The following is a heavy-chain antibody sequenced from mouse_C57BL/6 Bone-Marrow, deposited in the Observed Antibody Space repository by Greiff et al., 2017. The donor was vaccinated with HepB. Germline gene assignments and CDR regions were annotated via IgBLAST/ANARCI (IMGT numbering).Heavy chain of an antibody. V-gene: IGHV1-81*01. Sequence: QVQLQQSGAELARPGASVKLSCKASGYTFTSYGISWVKQRTGQGLEWIGEIYPRSGNTYYNEKFKGKATLTADKSSSTAYMELRSLTSEDSAVYFCARGSKAYAMDYWGQGTSVTVSS. CDR3: ARGSKAYAMDY. D-gene: IGHD1-3*01. CDR2: IYPRSGNT. J-gene: IGHJ4*01. CDR1: GYTFTSYG.